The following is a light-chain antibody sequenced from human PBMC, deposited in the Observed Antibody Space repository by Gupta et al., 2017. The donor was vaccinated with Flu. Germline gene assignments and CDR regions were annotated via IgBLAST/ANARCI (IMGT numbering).Light chain of an antibody. CDR1: QTITNW. Sequence: PSTLSASVGDRVTITCRASQTITNWLAWYQQKPGKAPKLLLYAASTLESGVPSRFSGSGSGTEFTLTITSLQPDDFATYYCQQYNSFSYTFGQGTKLEIK. CDR2: AAS. CDR3: QQYNSFSYT. J-gene: IGKJ2*01. V-gene: IGKV1-5*03.